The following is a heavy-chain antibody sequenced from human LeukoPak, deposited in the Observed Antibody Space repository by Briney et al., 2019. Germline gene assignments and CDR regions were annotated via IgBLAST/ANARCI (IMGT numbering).Heavy chain of an antibody. V-gene: IGHV3-23*01. D-gene: IGHD2-15*01. CDR1: GFTFSNYA. J-gene: IGHJ3*02. CDR3: SKCPVVTFDI. Sequence: GGSLRLSCAASGFTFSNYAMNWVRQAPGKGLEWVSGISGSGGSTYYADSVKGRFTISRDNSKKTLYLQMNSLRAEDTAVYYWSKCPVVTFDIWGQGTMVTVSS. CDR2: ISGSGGST.